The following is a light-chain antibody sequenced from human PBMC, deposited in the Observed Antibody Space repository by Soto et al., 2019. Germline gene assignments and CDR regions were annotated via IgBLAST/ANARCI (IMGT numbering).Light chain of an antibody. J-gene: IGKJ4*01. CDR2: DAS. CDR1: QDISNY. Sequence: DIQMTQSPSSLSASVGDRVTITCQASQDISNYLNWYQQKTGKAPKLLIYDASNLETGVPSRFSGIGSGTDFTFTISSLQPEDSATYYCQQYDNLLALTFGGGTKVEIK. V-gene: IGKV1-33*01. CDR3: QQYDNLLALT.